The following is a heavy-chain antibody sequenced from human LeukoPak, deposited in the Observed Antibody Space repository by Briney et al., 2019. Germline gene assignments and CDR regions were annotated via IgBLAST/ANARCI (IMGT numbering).Heavy chain of an antibody. Sequence: PSETLSLTCTVSGGSISSGDYYWSWIRQPPGKGLEWIGYIYYSGSTYYNPSLKSRVTISVDTSKSQFSLKLSSVTAADTAVYYCARDRRGGSGSYSPLGYWGQGTLVTVSS. D-gene: IGHD3-10*01. CDR2: IYYSGST. J-gene: IGHJ4*02. CDR1: GGSISSGDYY. V-gene: IGHV4-30-4*01. CDR3: ARDRRGGSGSYSPLGY.